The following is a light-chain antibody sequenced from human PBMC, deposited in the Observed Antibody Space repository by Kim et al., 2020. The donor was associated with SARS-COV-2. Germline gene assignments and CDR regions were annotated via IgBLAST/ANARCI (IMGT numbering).Light chain of an antibody. CDR3: SSRDSTGDHFV. Sequence: SSELTQDPAVSVALGQTVRLTCQGDSPRNYYATWYQQRPGQAPTLVLYGKYDRPSGIPDRFSGSASGNTASLTITGAQAEDEGDYYCSSRDSTGDHFVFG. J-gene: IGLJ3*02. V-gene: IGLV3-19*01. CDR2: GKY. CDR1: SPRNYY.